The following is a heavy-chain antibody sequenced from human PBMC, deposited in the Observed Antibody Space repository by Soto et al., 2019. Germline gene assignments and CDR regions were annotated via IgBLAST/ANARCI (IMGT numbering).Heavy chain of an antibody. CDR2: IIPALVTA. CDR3: YYDFWSGSYPTPDY. Sequence: ASVKVSCKASGGTFSSYAISWVRQAPGQGLEWMGGIIPALVTANYAQKFQGRVTITADESTTTAYMELSSLRSVDTAVYYCYYDFWSGSYPTPDYWGQGTLVTVSS. V-gene: IGHV1-69*13. CDR1: GGTFSSYA. D-gene: IGHD3-3*01. J-gene: IGHJ4*02.